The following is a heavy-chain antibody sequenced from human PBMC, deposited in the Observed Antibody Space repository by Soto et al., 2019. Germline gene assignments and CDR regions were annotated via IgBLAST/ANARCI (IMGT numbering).Heavy chain of an antibody. CDR3: ARDAPPADY. Sequence: QVQLVQSGAEVKKPGASVKVSCKASGYTFTSYAISWVRQAPGQGLEWMGWISAYNGNTNYAQKFQGRVTMTTDTSTSTACLELRSLRSDDPAVYFCARDAPPADYWGQGTLVTVSS. CDR1: GYTFTSYA. V-gene: IGHV1-18*01. CDR2: ISAYNGNT. J-gene: IGHJ4*02.